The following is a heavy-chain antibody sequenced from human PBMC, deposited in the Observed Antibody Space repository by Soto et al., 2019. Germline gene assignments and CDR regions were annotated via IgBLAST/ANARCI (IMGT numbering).Heavy chain of an antibody. J-gene: IGHJ3*02. Sequence: EVQLVESGGGLVKPGGSLRLSCAASGFTFSSYSMNWVRQAPGKGLEWVSSISSSSSYIYYADSVKGRFTISRDNAKNSLYLQMNSLRAEDTAVYYCARDRCSSTSCYVSWGSHAFDIWGQGTMVTVSS. CDR3: ARDRCSSTSCYVSWGSHAFDI. CDR1: GFTFSSYS. CDR2: ISSSSSYI. D-gene: IGHD2-2*01. V-gene: IGHV3-21*01.